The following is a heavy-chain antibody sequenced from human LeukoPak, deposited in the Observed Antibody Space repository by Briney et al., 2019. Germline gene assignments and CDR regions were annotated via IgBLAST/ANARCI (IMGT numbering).Heavy chain of an antibody. Sequence: SETLSLTCTVSGGSISSSSYYWGWIRQPPGKGLEWIGTIYYTGSTYYNPSLKSRVTISIGTSKNQFSLRLSSVTAADTAVYYCARHSGVVGAKHFDWWGQGTLVTVSS. CDR1: GGSISSSSYY. V-gene: IGHV4-39*01. J-gene: IGHJ4*02. CDR2: IYYTGST. D-gene: IGHD2-15*01. CDR3: ARHSGVVGAKHFDW.